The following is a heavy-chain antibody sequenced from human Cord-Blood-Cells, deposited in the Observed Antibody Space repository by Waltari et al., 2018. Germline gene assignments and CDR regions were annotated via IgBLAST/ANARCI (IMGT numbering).Heavy chain of an antibody. CDR1: GGSISSSSYY. CDR3: ASTREYYYDSSGYYNAFDI. CDR2: IYYSGST. Sequence: QLQLQESGPGLVKPSETLSLTCTVSGGSISSSSYYWGWIRQPPGTGLEWIGSIYYSGSTYYNPSLKSRVTISVDTSKNQFSRKLSSVTAADTAVYYCASTREYYYDSSGYYNAFDIWGQGTMVTVSS. V-gene: IGHV4-39*01. D-gene: IGHD3-22*01. J-gene: IGHJ3*02.